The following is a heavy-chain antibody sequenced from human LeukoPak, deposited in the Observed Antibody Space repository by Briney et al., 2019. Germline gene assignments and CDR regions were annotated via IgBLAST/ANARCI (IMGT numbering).Heavy chain of an antibody. CDR1: VCNHSRRD. D-gene: IGHD4/OR15-4a*01. J-gene: IGHJ4*02. V-gene: IGHV3-48*03. CDR3: ATPAYYPYYYFDH. CDR2: ITATGSVV. Sequence: GWALSLSLVSTVCNHSRRDLNWLRPPPGRELEGISYITATGSVVHYADSVKGRFSVLRDNTKNSLYLQMDSLRFEDTGLYYCATPAYYPYYYFDHWGRGDLVTVSS.